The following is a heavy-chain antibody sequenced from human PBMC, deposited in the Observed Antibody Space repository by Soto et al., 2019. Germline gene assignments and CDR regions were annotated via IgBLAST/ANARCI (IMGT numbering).Heavy chain of an antibody. CDR2: VSVPSGDT. J-gene: IGHJ2*01. Sequence: ASVKVSCKASGYSFSSFGISWVRQAPGQGLEWVGWVSVPSGDTSSAQNFQGRVTVTTDTSTSTAYLEVGSLRSEDTAVYYCARVRAAAFWYFDLWGRGTLVTVSS. D-gene: IGHD6-13*01. CDR3: ARVRAAAFWYFDL. CDR1: GYSFSSFG. V-gene: IGHV1-18*01.